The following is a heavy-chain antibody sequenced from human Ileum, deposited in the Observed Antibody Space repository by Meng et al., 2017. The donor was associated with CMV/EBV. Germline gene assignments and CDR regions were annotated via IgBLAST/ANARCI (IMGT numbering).Heavy chain of an antibody. CDR2: INHSGST. D-gene: IGHD3-10*01. J-gene: IGHJ4*02. CDR3: ARGPRGNSLLWFGELWAY. Sequence: GSFSVYYWCWIRQPPGKGLEWIGEINHSGSTNYNPSLKSRVTISVDTSKNQFSLKLSSVTAADTAVYYCARGPRGNSLLWFGELWAYWGQGTLVTVSS. V-gene: IGHV4-34*01. CDR1: GSFSVYY.